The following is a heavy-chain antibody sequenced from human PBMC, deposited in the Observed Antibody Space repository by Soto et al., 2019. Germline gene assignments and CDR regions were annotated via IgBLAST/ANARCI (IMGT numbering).Heavy chain of an antibody. CDR3: ARTTAVPNTLRSRYFFDY. V-gene: IGHV4-61*01. D-gene: IGHD4-17*01. Sequence: QVQLQESGPGLLNTPEPLSLTCSVSGGSVSNKTYYWSWIRQPPGKRLEWMGYVYYSGTTNYNPSLKSRVTISVDLSKNQFSLRLSSVTTADTALYYCARTTAVPNTLRSRYFFDYWGQGTLVTVSS. CDR2: VYYSGTT. CDR1: GGSVSNKTYY. J-gene: IGHJ4*02.